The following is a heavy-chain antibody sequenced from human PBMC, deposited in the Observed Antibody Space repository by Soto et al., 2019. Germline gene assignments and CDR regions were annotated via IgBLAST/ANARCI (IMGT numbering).Heavy chain of an antibody. CDR2: IYSGGST. D-gene: IGHD5-18*01. Sequence: GGSLRLSCAASGVTVSSNYMRWVRPAPGKGLEWVSVIYSGGSTYYADSVKGRFTISRDNSKNTLYLQMNSLRAEDTAVYYCARHGYNYGGGYFDYWGQGTLVTVSS. J-gene: IGHJ4*02. CDR3: ARHGYNYGGGYFDY. V-gene: IGHV3-66*04. CDR1: GVTVSSNY.